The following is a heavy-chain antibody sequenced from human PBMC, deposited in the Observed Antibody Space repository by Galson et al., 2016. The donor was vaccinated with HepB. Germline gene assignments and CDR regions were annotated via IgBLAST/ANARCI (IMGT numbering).Heavy chain of an antibody. CDR2: IDPKSGGT. V-gene: IGHV1-2*02. CDR3: ATGWWGGRGRSRYFDL. J-gene: IGHJ2*01. D-gene: IGHD1-26*01. Sequence: SVKVSCKASGYSFTGYYIHWVRQARGQGLEWMGWIDPKSGGTMYAQKFQGRVSMTRDTSISTAYMELGTLTSDATAVYSCATGWWGGRGRSRYFDLWGRGTLVFVSS. CDR1: GYSFTGYY.